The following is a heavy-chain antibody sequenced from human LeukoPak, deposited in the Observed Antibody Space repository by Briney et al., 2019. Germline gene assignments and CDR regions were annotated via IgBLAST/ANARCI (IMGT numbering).Heavy chain of an antibody. CDR2: IYSGDDT. D-gene: IGHD3-10*01. J-gene: IGHJ4*02. V-gene: IGHV3-66*01. CDR3: ARDWDNGELQPPH. Sequence: GGSLRLSCAASGFTVRRNYLSWVRQAPRKGLECVSVIYSGDDTYYADSVKGRFTISRDNSKNTLYLQMNGLRAEDTAVYYCARDWDNGELQPPHWGQGTLVTVSS. CDR1: GFTVRRNY.